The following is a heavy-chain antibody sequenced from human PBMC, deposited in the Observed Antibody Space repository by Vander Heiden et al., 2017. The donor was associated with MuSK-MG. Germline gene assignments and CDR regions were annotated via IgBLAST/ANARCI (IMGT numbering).Heavy chain of an antibody. CDR2: ISWNSGSL. J-gene: IGHJ4*02. Sequence: EVQLVESGGGLVQPGRSLRLSCAASGFPFDDYAMHWVRQTPGKGLEWVSVISWNSGSLGYADSVKGRFTISRDSAKNSLYLQMNSLRAEDTALYYCAKDIGYSSSGGYFDYWGQGTLVTVSS. CDR3: AKDIGYSSSGGYFDY. V-gene: IGHV3-9*01. CDR1: GFPFDDYA. D-gene: IGHD6-13*01.